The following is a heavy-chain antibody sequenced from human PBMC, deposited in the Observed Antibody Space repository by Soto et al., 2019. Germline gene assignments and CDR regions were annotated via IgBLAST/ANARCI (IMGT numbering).Heavy chain of an antibody. V-gene: IGHV4-34*01. D-gene: IGHD3-3*01. CDR3: ARKDRYYDFWSGYYTDNWFDP. CDR1: GGSFSGYY. Sequence: SETLSLTCAVYGGSFSGYYWSWIRQPPGKGLEWIGEINHSGSTNYNPSLKSRVTISVDTSKNQFSLKLSSVTAADTAVYYCARKDRYYDFWSGYYTDNWFDPWGQGTLVTVSS. CDR2: INHSGST. J-gene: IGHJ5*02.